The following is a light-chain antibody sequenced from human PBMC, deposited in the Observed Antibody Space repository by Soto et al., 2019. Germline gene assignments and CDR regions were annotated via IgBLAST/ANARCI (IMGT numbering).Light chain of an antibody. CDR2: DAS. Sequence: DIQLTQSPSFLSASVGDRVTITCRASQGISTYLAWYQQKPGKAPKLLIYDASTLQSGVPSRFSGSGSGTDFTLTISSLQPEDLATYYCQQLNGYVALTFGGGTKVALK. CDR3: QQLNGYVALT. CDR1: QGISTY. J-gene: IGKJ4*01. V-gene: IGKV1-9*01.